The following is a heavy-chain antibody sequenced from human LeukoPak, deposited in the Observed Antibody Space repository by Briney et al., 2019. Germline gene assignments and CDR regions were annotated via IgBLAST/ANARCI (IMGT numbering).Heavy chain of an antibody. CDR3: AKVHGYSYGRFDY. Sequence: GRSLRLSCAASGFTFSSYGMHWVRQAPGKGLEWVAVIPYDGSNKYYADSVKGRFTISRDNSKNTLYLQMNSLRAEDTAVYYCAKVHGYSYGRFDYWGQGTLVTVSS. D-gene: IGHD5-18*01. CDR2: IPYDGSNK. V-gene: IGHV3-30*18. CDR1: GFTFSSYG. J-gene: IGHJ4*02.